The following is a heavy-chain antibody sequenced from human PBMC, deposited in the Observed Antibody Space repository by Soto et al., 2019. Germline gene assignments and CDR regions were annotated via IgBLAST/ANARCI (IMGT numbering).Heavy chain of an antibody. CDR2: INPSGGST. Sequence: ASVKVSCKASGYTFTSYYMHWVRLAPGQGLEWMGIINPSGGSTSYAQKFQGRVTMTRDTSTSTVYMELSSLRSEDTAVYYCAREIRYYDFWSGYDYWGQGTLVTVSS. J-gene: IGHJ4*02. CDR1: GYTFTSYY. CDR3: AREIRYYDFWSGYDY. D-gene: IGHD3-3*01. V-gene: IGHV1-46*01.